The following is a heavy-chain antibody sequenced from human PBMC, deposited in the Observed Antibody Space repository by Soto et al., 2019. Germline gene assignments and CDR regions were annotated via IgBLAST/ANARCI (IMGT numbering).Heavy chain of an antibody. CDR1: GFAFSKYS. CDR2: ISGSGQST. V-gene: IGHV3-23*01. D-gene: IGHD2-15*01. J-gene: IGHJ4*02. CDR3: AKSFGDRWTSYYFDY. Sequence: EVQLLESGGGLVQPGESLGLSCAASGFAFSKYSMSWVRQAPGKGLEWVSGISGSGQSTYYADSLRARLTISRDNSQNTLFLQMNNLRADDTAEYYCAKSFGDRWTSYYFDYWGQGTLITVSS.